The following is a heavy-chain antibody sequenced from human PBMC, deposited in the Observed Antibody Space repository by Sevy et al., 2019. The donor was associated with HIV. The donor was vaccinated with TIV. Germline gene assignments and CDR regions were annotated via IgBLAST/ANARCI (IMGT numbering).Heavy chain of an antibody. CDR2: ISAGGTTT. CDR3: AKRYCSTITCYDDDFWNPYYFYGLDV. Sequence: GGSLRLSCAAYGFIFSNYPMSWVRHSPGKGLEWVSDISAGGTTTYYADSVEGRFTISRDNSKNTVSLQMNSLGAEDTAIYYCAKRYCSTITCYDDDFWNPYYFYGLDVWGQGISVTVSS. D-gene: IGHD2-2*01. CDR1: GFIFSNYP. V-gene: IGHV3-23*01. J-gene: IGHJ6*02.